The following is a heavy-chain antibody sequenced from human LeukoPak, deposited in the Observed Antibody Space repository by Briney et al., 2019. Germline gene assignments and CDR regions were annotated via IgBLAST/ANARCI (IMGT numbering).Heavy chain of an antibody. J-gene: IGHJ4*02. V-gene: IGHV5-51*01. CDR2: IYPGDSDT. CDR3: AIAVAGTWDYLDY. D-gene: IGHD6-19*01. Sequence: HGASLKISCKGSGYSFTSYWIGWVRQMPGKGLEWMGIIYPGDSDTRYSPSFQGQVTISADKSISTAYLQWSSLKASDTAMYYCAIAVAGTWDYLDYWGQGTLVTVSS. CDR1: GYSFTSYW.